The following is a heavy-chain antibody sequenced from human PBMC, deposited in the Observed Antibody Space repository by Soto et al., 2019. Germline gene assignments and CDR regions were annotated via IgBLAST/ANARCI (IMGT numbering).Heavy chain of an antibody. V-gene: IGHV4-39*01. CDR2: IYYSGST. CDR3: ARHGAYSGSYLGFDY. CDR1: GGSISSSSYY. J-gene: IGHJ4*02. Sequence: SETLSLTCTVSGGSISSSSYYWGWIRQPPGKGLEWIGSIYYSGSTYYNPSLKSRVTISVDTSKNQFSLKLSSVTAADTAVYYCARHGAYSGSYLGFDYWGQGTLVTVSS. D-gene: IGHD1-26*01.